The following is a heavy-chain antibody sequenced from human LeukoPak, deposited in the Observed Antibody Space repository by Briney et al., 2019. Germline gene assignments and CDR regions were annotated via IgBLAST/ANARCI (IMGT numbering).Heavy chain of an antibody. Sequence: SETLSLTCTVSGGSISSSSYYWGWIRQPPGKGLEWIGSIYYSGSTYYNPSLKSRVTISVDTSKNQFSLKLSSVTAADTTVYYCARAHSGSQYYFDYWGQGTLVTVSS. V-gene: IGHV4-39*07. CDR3: ARAHSGSQYYFDY. D-gene: IGHD1-26*01. CDR2: IYYSGST. J-gene: IGHJ4*02. CDR1: GGSISSSSYY.